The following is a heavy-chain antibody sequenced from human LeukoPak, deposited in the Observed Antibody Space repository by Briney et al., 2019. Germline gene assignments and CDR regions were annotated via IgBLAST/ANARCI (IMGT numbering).Heavy chain of an antibody. CDR3: ARGGISGWAYFDY. Sequence: ASVKVSCKASGYTFTTYAMHWVRQAPGQSLEWMGWINAGNGDTKYPQKFQGRVTITMDTSASTAYMELSSLRSEDTAVYYCARGGISGWAYFDYWGQGTLVTVSS. D-gene: IGHD6-19*01. J-gene: IGHJ4*02. CDR1: GYTFTTYA. CDR2: INAGNGDT. V-gene: IGHV1-3*01.